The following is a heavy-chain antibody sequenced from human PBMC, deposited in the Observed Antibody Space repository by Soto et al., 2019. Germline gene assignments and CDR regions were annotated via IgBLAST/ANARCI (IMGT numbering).Heavy chain of an antibody. CDR2: IFPLLAMV. CDR3: AKEDAAAFKA. D-gene: IGHD2-2*01. J-gene: IGHJ4*02. CDR1: GGDLRNSG. V-gene: IGHV1-69*04. Sequence: QVHLVQSGAEMKKPGSSVKVSCKVSGGDLRNSGISWVRQAPGQGLEWMGGIFPLLAMVDYSKKFQGRVTITADESTNTAYMDLGSLRSDDTAAYYCAKEDAAAFKAWGQGTLVIVSS.